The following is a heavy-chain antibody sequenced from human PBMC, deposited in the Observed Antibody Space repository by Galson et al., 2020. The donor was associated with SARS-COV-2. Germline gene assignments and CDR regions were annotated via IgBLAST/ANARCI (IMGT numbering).Heavy chain of an antibody. CDR3: ARDLGPAPVITWYFAL. J-gene: IGHJ2*01. V-gene: IGHV3-21*01. D-gene: IGHD3-16*01. CDR1: GFTFSDYT. CDR2: IFGSGSHK. Sequence: GESLKISCTASGFTFSDYTMIWVRQAPGKGLEWVSSIFGSGSHKYYADSVKGRFTIARDSAKSSLYLQMNSLGVDDTAVYYCARDLGPAPVITWYFALWGRGALVTVSS.